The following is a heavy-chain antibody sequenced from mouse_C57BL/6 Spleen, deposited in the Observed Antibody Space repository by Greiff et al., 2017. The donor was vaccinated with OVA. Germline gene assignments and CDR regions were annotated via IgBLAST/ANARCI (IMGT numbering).Heavy chain of an antibody. Sequence: EVQLVESGEGLVKPGGSLKLSCAASGFTFSSYAMSWVRQTPEKRLEWVAYISSGGDYIYYADTVKGRFTISRDNARNTLYLQMSSLKSEDTAMYYCTRDLTGYYETWFAYWGQGTLVTVSA. D-gene: IGHD2-3*01. CDR1: GFTFSSYA. CDR3: TRDLTGYYETWFAY. J-gene: IGHJ3*01. V-gene: IGHV5-9-1*02. CDR2: ISSGGDYI.